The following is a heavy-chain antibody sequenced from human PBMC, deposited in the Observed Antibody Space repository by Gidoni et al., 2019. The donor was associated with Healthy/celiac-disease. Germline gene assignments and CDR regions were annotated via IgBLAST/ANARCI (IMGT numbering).Heavy chain of an antibody. CDR1: GFTFSSYS. V-gene: IGHV3-21*01. CDR3: ARDDYYDSSGVHYYYGMDV. Sequence: EVQLVESGGGLVKPGESLSLSCAASGFTFSSYSMNWARPAPGKGLGWGSSISRSSSYRYYAASVKGRFTISRDNAKNSLYLQMNSLRAEDTAVYYCARDDYYDSSGVHYYYGMDVWGQGTTVTVSS. J-gene: IGHJ6*02. CDR2: ISRSSSYR. D-gene: IGHD3-22*01.